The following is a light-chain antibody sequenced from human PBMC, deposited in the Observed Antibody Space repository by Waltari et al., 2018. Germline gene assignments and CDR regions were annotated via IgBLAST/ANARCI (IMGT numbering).Light chain of an antibody. CDR1: SSDVGNYKR. V-gene: IGLV2-23*02. CDR2: AVS. Sequence: QSALTQPASVSGSPGQSITISCTGTSSDVGNYKRVSWYQPHTGKAPKLMIYAVSKRASGVSDHVSGSKSGDRGSLTISGLQPEDEAEYFCSSYAGSSKGVFGGGTKVTVL. J-gene: IGLJ2*01. CDR3: SSYAGSSKGV.